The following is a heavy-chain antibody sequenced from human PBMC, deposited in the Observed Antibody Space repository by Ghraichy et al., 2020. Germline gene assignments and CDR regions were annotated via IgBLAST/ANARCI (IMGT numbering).Heavy chain of an antibody. CDR3: ARDGQQLVPFDY. V-gene: IGHV3-7*03. J-gene: IGHJ4*02. Sequence: GGSLRLSCAASGFTFTIYWMSWVRQAPGKGLEWVANIKQDGSEKYYVDSVKGRFTISRDNAKNSLYLQMNSLRAEDTAVYYCARDGQQLVPFDYWGQGTLVTVSS. D-gene: IGHD6-13*01. CDR1: GFTFTIYW. CDR2: IKQDGSEK.